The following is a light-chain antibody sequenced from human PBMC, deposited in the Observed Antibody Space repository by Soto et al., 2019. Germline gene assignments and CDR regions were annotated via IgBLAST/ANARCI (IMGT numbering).Light chain of an antibody. CDR3: QRYYNAPFT. CDR1: QDIKNY. Sequence: DIQVTQYPSSLSASVGDRVTITCRSSQDIKNYLAWYQQKQGEIPKLLIYAASTLESGIPPRFSGSGSGTDFTLTINNLQPEDVATYYCQRYYNAPFTFGGVTKVDIK. V-gene: IGKV1-27*01. J-gene: IGKJ4*01. CDR2: AAS.